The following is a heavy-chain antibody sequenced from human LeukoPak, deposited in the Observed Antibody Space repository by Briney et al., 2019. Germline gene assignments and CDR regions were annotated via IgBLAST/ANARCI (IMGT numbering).Heavy chain of an antibody. V-gene: IGHV5-51*01. Sequence: GESLKISCKGSGYSFTSYWIGWVRQMPGKGLEWMGIICPGDSDTRYSPSFQGQFTISADKSISTAYLQWSSLKASDTAMYYCARLTMVRGVIRQIDYWGQGTLVTVSS. CDR3: ARLTMVRGVIRQIDY. CDR1: GYSFTSYW. D-gene: IGHD3-10*01. J-gene: IGHJ4*02. CDR2: ICPGDSDT.